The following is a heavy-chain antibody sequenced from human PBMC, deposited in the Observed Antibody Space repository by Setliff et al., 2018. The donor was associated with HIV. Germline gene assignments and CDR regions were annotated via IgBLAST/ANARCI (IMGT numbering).Heavy chain of an antibody. D-gene: IGHD3-10*01. Sequence: PSETLSLTCTVSGGSISSYYWSWIRQPPGKGLEWIGYIYYSGNTNYNPSLKSRVTISVDTPKKQFSLKLSSVIAADTAVYSCARHHNTMVRGVAYFQHWGQGTLVTVSS. CDR2: IYYSGNT. J-gene: IGHJ1*01. V-gene: IGHV4-59*08. CDR3: ARHHNTMVRGVAYFQH. CDR1: GGSISSYY.